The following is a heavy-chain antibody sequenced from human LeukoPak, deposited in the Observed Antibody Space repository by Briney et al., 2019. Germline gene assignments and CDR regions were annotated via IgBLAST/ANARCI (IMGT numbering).Heavy chain of an antibody. CDR2: INAGNGNT. CDR1: GYTFTSYA. Sequence: GASVKVSCKASGYTFTSYAMHWVRQAPGQRLEWMGWINAGNGNTKYSQKFQGRVTITRDTSASTAYMELSSLRSEDTAVYYCAYCGGDCYSADDAFDIWGQGTMVTVSS. CDR3: AYCGGDCYSADDAFDI. V-gene: IGHV1-3*01. D-gene: IGHD2-21*02. J-gene: IGHJ3*02.